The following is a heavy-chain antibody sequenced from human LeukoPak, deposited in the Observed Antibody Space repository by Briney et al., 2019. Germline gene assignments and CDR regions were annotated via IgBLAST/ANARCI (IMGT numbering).Heavy chain of an antibody. D-gene: IGHD3-3*01. Sequence: SETPSLTCAVSGVSISPYYWAWIRQPPGKGLEWIGYIHTSGSNNQYPSLKSRVTISVDKSKNHFSLRLTSVTAADTAVYYCARLSAAVHLGAFDLWGQRTMVTVSS. CDR1: GVSISPYY. CDR2: IHTSGSN. J-gene: IGHJ3*01. CDR3: ARLSAAVHLGAFDL. V-gene: IGHV4-4*09.